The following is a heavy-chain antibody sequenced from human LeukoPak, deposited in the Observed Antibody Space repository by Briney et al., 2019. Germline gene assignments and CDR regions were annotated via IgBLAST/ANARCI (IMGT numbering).Heavy chain of an antibody. D-gene: IGHD1-14*01. CDR2: ISYDGSVK. Sequence: GGSLRLSCAASGFAFSTYAMHWVRQAPGKGLEWVAVISYDGSVKYYADSVKGRFTISRDNSKNTLYLQMNSLRAEDTGVYYCATDAEYWGQGTLVTVSS. CDR3: ATDAEY. V-gene: IGHV3-30-3*01. CDR1: GFAFSTYA. J-gene: IGHJ4*02.